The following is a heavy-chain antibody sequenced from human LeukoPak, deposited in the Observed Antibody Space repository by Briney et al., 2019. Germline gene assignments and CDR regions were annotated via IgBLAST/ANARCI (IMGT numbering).Heavy chain of an antibody. J-gene: IGHJ3*02. CDR3: AREDRAAFDI. D-gene: IGHD1-14*01. CDR2: IYYSGST. CDR1: GGSISSSSYY. V-gene: IGHV4-39*07. Sequence: SETLSLTCTVSGGSISSSSYYWGWIRQPPGKGLEWIGSIYYSGSTYYNPSLKSRVTISVDTSKNQFSLKLSSVTAADTAVYYCAREDRAAFDIWGQGTMVTVSS.